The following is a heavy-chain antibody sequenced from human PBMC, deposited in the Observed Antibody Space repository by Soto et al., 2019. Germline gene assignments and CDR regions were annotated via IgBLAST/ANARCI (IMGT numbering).Heavy chain of an antibody. CDR1: GGSFSGYY. V-gene: IGHV4-34*01. D-gene: IGHD3-10*01. CDR3: ARGRRVKIRNAPNWFDP. Sequence: TSETLSLTCAVYGGSFSGYYWSWIRQPPGKGLEWIGEINHSGSTNYNPSLKSRVTISVDTSKNQFSLKLSSVTAADTAVYYCARGRRVKIRNAPNWFDPWGQGTLVTVSS. J-gene: IGHJ5*02. CDR2: INHSGST.